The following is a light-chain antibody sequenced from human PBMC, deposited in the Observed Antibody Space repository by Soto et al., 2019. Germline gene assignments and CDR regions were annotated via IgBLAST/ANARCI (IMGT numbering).Light chain of an antibody. V-gene: IGKV3-20*01. CDR2: GAS. CDR1: QSVSSSY. CDR3: QQYGCSPKYT. J-gene: IGKJ2*01. Sequence: EIVLTQSPGTLSLSPGERATLSCRASQSVSSSYLDWYQQKPGQAPRLLIYGASSRATGIPDRFSGSGSGTYFTLTISRLEPEDFAVYYCQQYGCSPKYTFGQGTKLEIK.